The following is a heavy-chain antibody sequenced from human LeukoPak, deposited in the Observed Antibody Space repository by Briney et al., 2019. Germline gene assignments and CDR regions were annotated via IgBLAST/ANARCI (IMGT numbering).Heavy chain of an antibody. D-gene: IGHD3-22*01. J-gene: IGHJ4*02. CDR2: ISGSGGST. V-gene: IGHV3-23*01. CDR3: AKGNGGYYYDSTGYRDGYFDY. CDR1: GFTFSSYA. Sequence: EGSLRLSCAASGFTFSSYAMSWVRQAPGKGLEWVSDISGSGGSTYYADSVKGRFTISRDNSKNTLYLQMNSLRAEDTAVYYCAKGNGGYYYDSTGYRDGYFDYWGQGALVTVSS.